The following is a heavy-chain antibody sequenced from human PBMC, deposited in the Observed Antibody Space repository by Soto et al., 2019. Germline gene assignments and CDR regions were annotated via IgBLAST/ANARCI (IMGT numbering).Heavy chain of an antibody. CDR2: INAGNGDT. CDR1: GYIFSNYL. V-gene: IGHV1-3*01. CDR3: AGIYNTGWYKFDY. J-gene: IGHJ4*02. D-gene: IGHD6-19*01. Sequence: ASVKVSCKASGYIFSNYLLHWVRQAPGQRLEWMGWINAGNGDTKYSQKFQGGVTFTRDTSASTVYMELSSLRSEDTAVYYCAGIYNTGWYKFDYWGQGTLVTVSS.